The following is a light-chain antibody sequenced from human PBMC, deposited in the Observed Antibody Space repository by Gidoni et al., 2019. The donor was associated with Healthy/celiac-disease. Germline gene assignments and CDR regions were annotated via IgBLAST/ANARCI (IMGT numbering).Light chain of an antibody. Sequence: DIVITQFPDSLAVSLGERVTINCKSSQSVLYSSNNKNYLAWYQQKPGQPPKLLIYWASTRESGVPDRFSGSGSGTDFTLTISSLQAEDVAVYYCQQYYSTPLTFGGXTKVEIK. CDR2: WAS. V-gene: IGKV4-1*01. CDR3: QQYYSTPLT. CDR1: QSVLYSSNNKNY. J-gene: IGKJ4*01.